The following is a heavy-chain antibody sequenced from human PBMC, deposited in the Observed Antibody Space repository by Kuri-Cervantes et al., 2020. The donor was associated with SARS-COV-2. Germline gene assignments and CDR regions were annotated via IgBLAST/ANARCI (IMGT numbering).Heavy chain of an antibody. CDR3: ARQMMSSITIFGVVITRNWFDP. V-gene: IGHV4-39*01. D-gene: IGHD3-3*01. CDR1: GGSISSYY. CDR2: IYYSGST. Sequence: SETLSLTCTVSGGSISSYYWGWIRQPPGKGLEWIGSIYYSGSTYYNPSSKSRVTISVDTSKNQFSLKLSSVTAADTAVYYCARQMMSSITIFGVVITRNWFDPWGQGTLVTVSS. J-gene: IGHJ5*02.